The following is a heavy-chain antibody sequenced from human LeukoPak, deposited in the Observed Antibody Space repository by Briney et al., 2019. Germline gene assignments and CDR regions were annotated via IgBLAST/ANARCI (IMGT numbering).Heavy chain of an antibody. D-gene: IGHD1-20*01. CDR3: AKRLTGTIGTTYFDY. Sequence: PGGSLRLSCAASGFTFSSYAMSWVRQAPGKGLGWVSAISGSGASTYYADSVKGRFTISRDNSKNTLYLQMNSLRAEDTAVYYCAKRLTGTIGTTYFDYWGQGTLVTVSS. CDR1: GFTFSSYA. CDR2: ISGSGAST. V-gene: IGHV3-23*01. J-gene: IGHJ4*02.